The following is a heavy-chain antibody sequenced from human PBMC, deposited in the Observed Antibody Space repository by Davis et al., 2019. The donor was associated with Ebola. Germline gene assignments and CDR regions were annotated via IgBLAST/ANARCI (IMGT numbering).Heavy chain of an antibody. Sequence: FSVNVPRMASGGTFSSYAISWVRQAPGQGLEWMGGIIPILGIANYAQKFQGRVTITADESTSTAYMELSSLRSEDTAVYYCASGLVRGESYWYFDLWGRGTLVTVPS. D-gene: IGHD6-6*01. CDR3: ASGLVRGESYWYFDL. V-gene: IGHV1-69*10. J-gene: IGHJ2*01. CDR2: IIPILGIA. CDR1: GGTFSSYA.